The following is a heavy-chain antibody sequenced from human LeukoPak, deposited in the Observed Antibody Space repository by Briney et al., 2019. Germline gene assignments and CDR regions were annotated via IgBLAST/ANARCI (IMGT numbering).Heavy chain of an antibody. D-gene: IGHD5-12*01. J-gene: IGHJ4*02. Sequence: ASVKVSCKASGYTFTGYYMHWVRQAPGQGLEWMGWINPNSGGTNYAQKFQGRVTMTRDTSISTSYMELSRLTSDDTAVYYCASLSLPNSGYVNFFDYWGQGTLVTVSS. V-gene: IGHV1-2*02. CDR3: ASLSLPNSGYVNFFDY. CDR1: GYTFTGYY. CDR2: INPNSGGT.